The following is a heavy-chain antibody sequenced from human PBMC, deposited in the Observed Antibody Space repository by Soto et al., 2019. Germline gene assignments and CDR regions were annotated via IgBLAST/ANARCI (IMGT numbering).Heavy chain of an antibody. CDR1: GGSLNDYF. D-gene: IGHD2-21*01. J-gene: IGHJ6*03. CDR3: ARGGISHWAYFYYMDV. CDR2: INHLGSI. Sequence: PSETLSLTCVVSGGSLNDYFWSWIRQPPGMALEWIGEINHLGSINYNPSLKSRVTMSVDTSKNQFSLTLNSVTAADTATYYCARGGISHWAYFYYMDVWDRGTTVTVSS. V-gene: IGHV4-34*01.